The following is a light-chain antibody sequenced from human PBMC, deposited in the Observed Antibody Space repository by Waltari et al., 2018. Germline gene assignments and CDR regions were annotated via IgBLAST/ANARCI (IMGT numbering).Light chain of an antibody. V-gene: IGLV1-40*01. J-gene: IGLJ2*01. CDR2: GNN. CDR1: TSKTGAGHD. CDR3: QSFDNMLSGGVV. Sequence: QSVLTQPPSVSGTPGQRVTISCSGSTSKTGAGHDVHWYQHLPGTAPKLLIYGNNNRPSGVPDRFSGSKSGTSASLAITGLQADDEADYFCQSFDNMLSGGVVFGGGTKLAVL.